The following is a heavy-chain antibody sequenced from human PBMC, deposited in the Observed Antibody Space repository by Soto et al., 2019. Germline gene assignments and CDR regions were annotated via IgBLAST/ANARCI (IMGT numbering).Heavy chain of an antibody. CDR2: IYYSGNT. J-gene: IGHJ4*02. D-gene: IGHD1-26*01. CDR3: ARENGRRWLLSNYFDY. V-gene: IGHV4-61*01. Sequence: PSETLSLTCTVSGGSVSSGTYYWNWIRQPPGKGLEWIGYIYYSGNTNYNPSLKSRVTISVDTSKNQFSLKMSSVTAADTAVYYCARENGRRWLLSNYFDYWGRGTQVTVSS. CDR1: GGSVSSGTYY.